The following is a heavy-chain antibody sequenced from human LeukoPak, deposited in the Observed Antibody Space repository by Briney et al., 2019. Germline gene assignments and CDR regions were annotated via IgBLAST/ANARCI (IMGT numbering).Heavy chain of an antibody. CDR1: GGTFSSYA. CDR2: IIPIFGTA. Sequence: ASVKVSYKASGGTFSSYAISWVRQAPGQGLEWMGRIIPIFGTANYAQKFQGRVTITTDESTSTAYMELSSLRSEDTAVYYCARGPGIVGARDSDXXGQGXXVTV. J-gene: IGHJ4*02. V-gene: IGHV1-69*05. CDR3: ARGPGIVGARDSDX. D-gene: IGHD1-26*01.